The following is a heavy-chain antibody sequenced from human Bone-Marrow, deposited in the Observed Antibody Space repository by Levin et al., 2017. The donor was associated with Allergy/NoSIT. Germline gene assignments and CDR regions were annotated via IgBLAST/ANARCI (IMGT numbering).Heavy chain of an antibody. D-gene: IGHD4-17*01. CDR2: IYYSGST. CDR3: ARHCLAVTTRSAFDI. J-gene: IGHJ3*02. Sequence: SQTLSLTCTVSGGSISSSSYYWGWIRQPPGKGLEWIGSIYYSGSTYYNPSLKSRVTISVDTSKNQFSLKLSSVTAADTAVYYCARHCLAVTTRSAFDIWGQGTMVTVSS. CDR1: GGSISSSSYY. V-gene: IGHV4-39*01.